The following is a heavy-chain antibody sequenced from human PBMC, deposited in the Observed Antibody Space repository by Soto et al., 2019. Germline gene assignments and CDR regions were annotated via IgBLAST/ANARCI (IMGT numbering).Heavy chain of an antibody. CDR3: ARSRVSTPRLEDPFDI. CDR1: GYSFTTYW. CDR2: IYPGDSYS. V-gene: IGHV5-51*01. D-gene: IGHD5-12*01. Sequence: PGESLKISCKGSGYSFTTYWHARVRQMPGKGLEYMGIIYPGDSYSRYSPSFQGQVTISADKSISTAYLQWTSLKASDTAIYYCARSRVSTPRLEDPFDIWGQGTMVTVSS. J-gene: IGHJ3*02.